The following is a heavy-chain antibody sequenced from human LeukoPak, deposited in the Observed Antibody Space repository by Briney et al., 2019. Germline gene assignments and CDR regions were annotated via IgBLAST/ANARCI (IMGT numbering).Heavy chain of an antibody. Sequence: GGSLRLSCAASGFTFSGSAMHWVRQASGKGLEWVGRIRSKANSYATAYAASVKGRFTISRDDSKNTAYLQMNSLKTEDTAVYYCTRISGDSSGWHQYYFDYWGQGTLVTVSS. D-gene: IGHD6-19*01. CDR3: TRISGDSSGWHQYYFDY. CDR2: IRSKANSYAT. CDR1: GFTFSGSA. J-gene: IGHJ4*02. V-gene: IGHV3-73*01.